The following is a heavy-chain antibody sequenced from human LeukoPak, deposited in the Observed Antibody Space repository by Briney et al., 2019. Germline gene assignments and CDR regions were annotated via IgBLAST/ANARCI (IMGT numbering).Heavy chain of an antibody. CDR1: GFTLSSNY. CDR3: ARGVSSGWFYYFDY. CDR2: IYSGGST. J-gene: IGHJ4*02. Sequence: GGALRLSCAASGFTLSSNYMSWVRQARGKGLEGVSVIYSGGSTYYADCVKGRFTISRDNSKNTLYLQMNSLRAADTAVYYCARGVSSGWFYYFDYWGQGTLVAVSS. D-gene: IGHD6-19*01. V-gene: IGHV3-53*01.